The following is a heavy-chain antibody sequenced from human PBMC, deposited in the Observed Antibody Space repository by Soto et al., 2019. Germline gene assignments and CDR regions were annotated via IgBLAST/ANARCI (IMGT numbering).Heavy chain of an antibody. J-gene: IGHJ5*02. CDR1: GASISGYY. D-gene: IGHD1-1*01. CDR2: TYATGTT. V-gene: IGHV4-4*07. Sequence: PSETLSLTCTVSGASISGYYWSWIRKSAGKGLEWIGRTYATGTTDYNPSLKSRVMMSVDTSKKQFSLKLRSVTAADTAVYYCVRDGTKTLRDWFDPWGQGT. CDR3: VRDGTKTLRDWFDP.